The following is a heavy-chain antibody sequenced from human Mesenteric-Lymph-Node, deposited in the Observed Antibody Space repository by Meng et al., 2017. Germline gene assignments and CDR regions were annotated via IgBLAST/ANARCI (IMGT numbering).Heavy chain of an antibody. D-gene: IGHD2-21*01. CDR1: GFTFSSYA. Sequence: GESLKISCAASGFTFSSYAMSWVRQAPGKGLEWVSAISGSGGSTYYADSVKGRFTISRDNSKNTLYLQMNSLRAEDTAVYYCAREVKGDYDYWGQGTLVTVSS. CDR3: AREVKGDYDY. J-gene: IGHJ4*02. V-gene: IGHV3-23*01. CDR2: ISGSGGST.